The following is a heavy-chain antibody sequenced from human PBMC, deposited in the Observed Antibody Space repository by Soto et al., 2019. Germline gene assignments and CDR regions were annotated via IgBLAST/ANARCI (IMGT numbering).Heavy chain of an antibody. CDR3: ARRWGYAIDY. CDR1: GGSISSYC. D-gene: IGHD2-8*01. CDR2: IYYSGST. J-gene: IGHJ4*02. V-gene: IGHV4-59*08. Sequence: SETRSLTCTVSGGSISSYCWSWIRQPPGKGLEWIGYIYYSGSTNYNPSLKSRVTISVDTSKNQFSLKLSSVTAADTAVYYIARRWGYAIDYWGQGTLVTVS.